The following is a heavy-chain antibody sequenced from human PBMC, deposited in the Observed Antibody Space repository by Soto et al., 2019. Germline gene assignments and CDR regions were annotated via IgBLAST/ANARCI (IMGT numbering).Heavy chain of an antibody. Sequence: SETLSLTCTVSGGSISSYDWSWIRQPPGKGLEWIGYIYYSGCTNYNPSLKSRVTISVDTSKNQFSLKLSSVTAAVTAVYYCARDSDGDYTFDYWGQGTLLTVSS. CDR1: GGSISSYD. CDR2: IYYSGCT. V-gene: IGHV4-59*01. CDR3: ARDSDGDYTFDY. J-gene: IGHJ4*02. D-gene: IGHD4-17*01.